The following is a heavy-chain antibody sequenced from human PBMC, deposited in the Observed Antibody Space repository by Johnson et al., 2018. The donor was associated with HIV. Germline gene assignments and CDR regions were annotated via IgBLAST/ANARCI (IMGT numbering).Heavy chain of an antibody. J-gene: IGHJ3*02. CDR1: GLNVSSTY. CDR3: ARPPAYLYKAAFSI. CDR2: INQDGSET. Sequence: VQLVESGGGLVQPGRSLRLSCAASGLNVSSTYMSWVRQAPGKGLERVANINQDGSETYYVGSVKGRFTISRDNAKNSLFLQMDSLRAEDTAVYFCARPPAYLYKAAFSIWGQGTMVTVSS. D-gene: IGHD3-16*02. V-gene: IGHV3-7*05.